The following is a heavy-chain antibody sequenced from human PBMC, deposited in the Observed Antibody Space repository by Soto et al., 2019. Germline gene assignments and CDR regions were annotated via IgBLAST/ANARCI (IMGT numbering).Heavy chain of an antibody. CDR3: ARSPWMITFGGVIVIYYFDY. J-gene: IGHJ4*02. Sequence: ASVKVSCKASGGTFSSYAISWVRQAPGQGLEWMGGIIPIFGTANYAQKFQGRVTITADESTSTAYMELSSLRSEDTAVYYCARSPWMITFGGVIVIYYFDYWGQGTLVTVSS. CDR2: IIPIFGTA. D-gene: IGHD3-16*02. V-gene: IGHV1-69*13. CDR1: GGTFSSYA.